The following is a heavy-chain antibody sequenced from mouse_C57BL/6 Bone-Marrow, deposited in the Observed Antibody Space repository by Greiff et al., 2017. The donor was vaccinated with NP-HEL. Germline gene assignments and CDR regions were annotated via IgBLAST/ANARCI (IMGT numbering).Heavy chain of an antibody. V-gene: IGHV3-8*01. J-gene: IGHJ2*01. CDR1: GYSITSDY. CDR3: ARPYYSYYRDY. Sequence: EVKLQESGPGLAKPSQTLSLTCSVTGYSITSDYWNWIRKFPGNKLEYMGYISYSGSTYYYPPLNSRISITRDTSKNQYYLQLNSVTTEYAATYCCARPYYSYYRDYWGQGTTLTVSS. D-gene: IGHD2-12*01. CDR2: ISYSGST.